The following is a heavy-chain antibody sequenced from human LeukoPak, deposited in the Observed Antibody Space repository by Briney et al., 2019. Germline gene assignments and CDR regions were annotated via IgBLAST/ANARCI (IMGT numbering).Heavy chain of an antibody. D-gene: IGHD6-19*01. CDR2: ISWNSGSI. J-gene: IGHJ4*02. V-gene: IGHV3-9*01. CDR3: AKDSGGSSGWGAFDY. CDR1: GFTFDDYA. Sequence: QPGRSLRLSCAASGFTFDDYAMHWVRQAPGKGLEWVSGISWNSGSIGYADSVKGRFTISRDNAKNSLYLQMNSLRAEDTALYYCAKDSGGSSGWGAFDYWGQGTLVTVSS.